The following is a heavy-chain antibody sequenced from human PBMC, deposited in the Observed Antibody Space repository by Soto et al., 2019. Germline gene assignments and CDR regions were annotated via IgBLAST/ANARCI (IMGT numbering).Heavy chain of an antibody. V-gene: IGHV1-18*01. CDR3: ARVEGHLITICGVVTLNWFDP. CDR1: GYTFTSYG. J-gene: IGHJ5*02. Sequence: ASVKVSCKASGYTFTSYGISWVRQAPGQGLEWMGWISAYNGNTNYAQKLQGRVTMTTDTSTGTVYMELRSLRSDDTAVYYCARVEGHLITICGVVTLNWFDPWGQGTLVTVSS. D-gene: IGHD3-3*01. CDR2: ISAYNGNT.